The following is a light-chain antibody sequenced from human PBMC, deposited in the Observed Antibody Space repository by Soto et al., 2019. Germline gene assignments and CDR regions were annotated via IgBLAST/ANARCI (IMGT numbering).Light chain of an antibody. CDR3: QQDSSSLT. J-gene: IGKJ4*01. V-gene: IGKV3-20*01. Sequence: EIVLTQSPGTLSLSPGERATLSCRASQSVSSSIYLAWYQHKPGQAPRLLIYGASSRATSIPDRFSGSGSGTDFTLTISRLEPEDVAVYYYQQDSSSLTFGEGTKVEIK. CDR2: GAS. CDR1: QSVSSSIY.